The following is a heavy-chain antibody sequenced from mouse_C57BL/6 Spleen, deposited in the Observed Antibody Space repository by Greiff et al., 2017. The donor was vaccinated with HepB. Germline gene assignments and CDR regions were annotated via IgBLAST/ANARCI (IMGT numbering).Heavy chain of an antibody. CDR3: ARGYYYGSSEMDY. V-gene: IGHV5-17*01. CDR1: GFTFSDYG. J-gene: IGHJ4*01. D-gene: IGHD1-1*01. CDR2: ISSGSSTI. Sequence: DVKLVESGGGLVKPGGSLKLSCAASGFTFSDYGMHWVCQAPEKGLEWVAYISSGSSTIYYADTVKGRFTISRDNAKNTLFLQMTSLRSEDTAMYYGARGYYYGSSEMDYWGQGTSVTVSS.